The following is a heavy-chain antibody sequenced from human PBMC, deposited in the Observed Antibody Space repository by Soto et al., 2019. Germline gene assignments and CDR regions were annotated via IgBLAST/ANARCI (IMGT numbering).Heavy chain of an antibody. CDR3: ARGYYDSSGYTYYFDY. Sequence: QVQLVQSGAEVKKPGASVKVSCKASGYTFTGYYMHWVRQAPGQGLEWMGWINPNSGGTNYAQKFQGWVTMTRDTSISTAYMELIRLRSDDTAVYYCARGYYDSSGYTYYFDYWGQGTLVTVSS. J-gene: IGHJ4*02. V-gene: IGHV1-2*04. D-gene: IGHD3-22*01. CDR2: INPNSGGT. CDR1: GYTFTGYY.